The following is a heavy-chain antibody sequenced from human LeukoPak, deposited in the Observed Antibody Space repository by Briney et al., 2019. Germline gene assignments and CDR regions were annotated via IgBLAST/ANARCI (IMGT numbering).Heavy chain of an antibody. CDR2: IYHSGST. Sequence: SETLSLTCAVSGGSISSSNWWSWVRQPPGKGLEWIGEIYHSGSTNYNPSLKSRVTISVDKSKNQFSLKLSSVTAADTAVYYCAKDPRGYYYDSSGYYVGGYFDYWGQGTLVTVSS. D-gene: IGHD3-22*01. CDR1: GGSISSSNW. J-gene: IGHJ4*02. CDR3: AKDPRGYYYDSSGYYVGGYFDY. V-gene: IGHV4-4*02.